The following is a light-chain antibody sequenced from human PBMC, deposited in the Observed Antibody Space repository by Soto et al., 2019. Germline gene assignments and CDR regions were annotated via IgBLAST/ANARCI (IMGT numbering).Light chain of an antibody. CDR2: ETS. V-gene: IGLV7-46*01. CDR3: LLSYSGAWV. CDR1: TGAVTSGHY. Sequence: QAVVTQEPSLTVSPGGTVTLTCASSTGAVTSGHYPYWFQQKPGQAPRTLIYETSNTHSWTPARFSGSLLGGKAALTLSGAQPEDEAEYYCLLSYSGAWVFGGGTKVTVL. J-gene: IGLJ3*02.